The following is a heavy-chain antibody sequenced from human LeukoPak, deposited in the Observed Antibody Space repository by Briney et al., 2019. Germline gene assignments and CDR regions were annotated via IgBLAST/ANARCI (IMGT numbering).Heavy chain of an antibody. CDR1: GGSISSYY. V-gene: IGHV4-59*01. CDR3: ARVVPTMVRGVFASSLCYGMDV. Sequence: PSETLSLTCTVSGGSISSYYWSWIRQPPGKGLEWIGYIYYSGSTNYNPSLKSRVTISVDTSKNQFSLKLSSVTAADTAVYYCARVVPTMVRGVFASSLCYGMDVWGQGTTVTVSS. J-gene: IGHJ6*02. CDR2: IYYSGST. D-gene: IGHD3-10*01.